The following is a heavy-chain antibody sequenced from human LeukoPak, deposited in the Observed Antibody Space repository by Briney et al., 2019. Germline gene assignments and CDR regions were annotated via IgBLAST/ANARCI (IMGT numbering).Heavy chain of an antibody. J-gene: IGHJ4*02. D-gene: IGHD3-10*01. Sequence: GGSLRLSCAASGFTFSSYAMSWVRQAPGKGLEWVSAISGSGGSTYYADSVKSRFTISRDNSKNTLYLQMNSLRAEDTAVYYCAKDPKSYYGSGGYPYYFDYWGQGTLVTVSS. V-gene: IGHV3-23*01. CDR2: ISGSGGST. CDR3: AKDPKSYYGSGGYPYYFDY. CDR1: GFTFSSYA.